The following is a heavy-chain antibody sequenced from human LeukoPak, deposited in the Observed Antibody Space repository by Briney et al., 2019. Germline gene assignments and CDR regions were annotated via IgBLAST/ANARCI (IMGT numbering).Heavy chain of an antibody. J-gene: IGHJ4*02. CDR2: INPNSGGT. V-gene: IGHV1-2*02. CDR1: GYTFTGYY. CDR3: ARNTYYYDNSAGTFDF. Sequence: GASVKVSCKASGYTFTGYYMHWVRQAPGQGLEWMGWINPNSGGTNYAQKFQGRVTMTRDTSISTAYMELSGLRSDDTAVFYCARNTYYYDNSAGTFDFWGQGTLATVSS. D-gene: IGHD3-22*01.